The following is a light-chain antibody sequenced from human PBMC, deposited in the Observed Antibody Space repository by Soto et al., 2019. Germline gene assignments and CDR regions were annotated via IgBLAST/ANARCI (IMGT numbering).Light chain of an antibody. V-gene: IGKV1-5*01. J-gene: IGKJ1*01. CDR2: DAS. CDR3: QQYSSYWT. CDR1: QTINSW. Sequence: EIQLTQAPSTLSASVGDRVTITCRASQTINSWLAWYQQKPGKAPRLLIYDASSLESGVPSRFSGSGSGTEFTLTISSLQPDDFATYYCQQYSSYWTFGQGTKVDIK.